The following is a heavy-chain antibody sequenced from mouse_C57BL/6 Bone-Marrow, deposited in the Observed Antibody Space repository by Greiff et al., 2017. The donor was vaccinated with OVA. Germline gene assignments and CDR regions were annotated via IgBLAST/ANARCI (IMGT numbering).Heavy chain of an antibody. CDR3: ALTGHWYFDV. CDR2: IYPGDGDT. J-gene: IGHJ1*03. D-gene: IGHD4-1*01. Sequence: VQLQQSGPELVKPGASVKISCKASGYAFSSSWMNWVKQRPGKGLEWIGRIYPGDGDTNYNGKFKGKATLTADKSSSTAYMQLSSLTSEDSAVYFCALTGHWYFDVWGTGTTVTVSS. V-gene: IGHV1-82*01. CDR1: GYAFSSSW.